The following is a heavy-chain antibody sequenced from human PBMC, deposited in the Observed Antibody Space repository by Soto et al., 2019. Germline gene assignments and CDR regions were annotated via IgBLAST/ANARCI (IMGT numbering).Heavy chain of an antibody. J-gene: IGHJ6*02. CDR1: GFTFSSYA. CDR3: AKPHARYSGYESGYYYYGMDV. Sequence: GGSLRLSCAASGFTFSSYAMSWVRQAPGKGLEWVSAISGSGGSTYYADSVKGRFTISRDNSKNTLYLQMNSLRAEDTAVYYCAKPHARYSGYESGYYYYGMDVWGQGTTVTVSS. CDR2: ISGSGGST. V-gene: IGHV3-23*01. D-gene: IGHD5-12*01.